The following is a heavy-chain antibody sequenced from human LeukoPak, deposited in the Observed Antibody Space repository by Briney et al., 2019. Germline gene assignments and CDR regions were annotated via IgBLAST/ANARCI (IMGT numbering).Heavy chain of an antibody. CDR2: INPKSGDT. V-gene: IGHV1-2*06. CDR3: ASRTDYSRYDGPDY. Sequence: GASVKVSCKASGGTFSSYAISWVRQAPGQGLEWXXRINPKSGDTNYAQKXQXRVTMTRDXSIRTAYMELDSLISDDTAVYYCASRTDYSRYDGPDYWGQGTLVTVSS. CDR1: GGTFSSYA. J-gene: IGHJ4*02. D-gene: IGHD5-12*01.